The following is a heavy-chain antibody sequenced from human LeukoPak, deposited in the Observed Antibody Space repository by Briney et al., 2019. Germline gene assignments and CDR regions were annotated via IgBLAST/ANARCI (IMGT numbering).Heavy chain of an antibody. CDR2: INPNSGGT. CDR1: GYTFTGYY. V-gene: IGHV1-2*02. J-gene: IGHJ3*02. D-gene: IGHD3-16*02. Sequence: ASVKVSCKASGYTFTGYYMHWVRQAPGQGLEWMGWINPNSGGTNYAQKFQGRVTMTRDTSISTAYMELSRLRSDDTAVYYCARVGSEYYDYVWGSYRRDAFDIWGQGTMVSVCS. CDR3: ARVGSEYYDYVWGSYRRDAFDI.